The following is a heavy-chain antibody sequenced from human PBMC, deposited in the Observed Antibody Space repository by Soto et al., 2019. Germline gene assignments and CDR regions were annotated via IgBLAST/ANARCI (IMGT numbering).Heavy chain of an antibody. CDR3: ARGPSMVRGVIVYYYAMDV. CDR2: IVVGSSNT. CDR1: GYSFTNND. Sequence: ASVKVSCKASGYSFTNNDVSWVRQARGQRLEWVGWIVVGSSNTNYSQKFHETVAITRDMSTSTAYMELTSLRSEDTAVYYCARGPSMVRGVIVYYYAMDVWGQGTTLTVSS. V-gene: IGHV1-58*01. D-gene: IGHD3-10*01. J-gene: IGHJ6*02.